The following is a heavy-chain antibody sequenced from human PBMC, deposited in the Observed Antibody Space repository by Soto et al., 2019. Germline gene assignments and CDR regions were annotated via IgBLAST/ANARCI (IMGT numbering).Heavy chain of an antibody. J-gene: IGHJ6*02. V-gene: IGHV1-46*01. D-gene: IGHD3-3*01. CDR2: INPSGGST. CDR1: GYTFTSYY. CDR3: ARDIETRITIFGVVPNYGMDV. Sequence: GASVKVSCKASGYTFTSYYMHWVRQAPGQGLEWTGIINPSGGSTSYAQKFQGRVTMTRDTSTSTVYMELSSLRSEDTAVYYCARDIETRITIFGVVPNYGMDVWGQGTTVTVSS.